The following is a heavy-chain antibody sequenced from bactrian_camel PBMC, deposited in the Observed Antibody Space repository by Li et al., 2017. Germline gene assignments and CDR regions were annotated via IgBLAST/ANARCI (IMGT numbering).Heavy chain of an antibody. CDR2: IYSDGSNT. CDR3: AAYSGRNCWACAGLRTREIGH. D-gene: IGHD5*01. V-gene: IGHV3-2*01. J-gene: IGHJ4*01. Sequence: HVQLVESGGDLVQPGGSLRLTCATSGFTFSNYYMSWVRQLPGGSLEWVASIYSDGSNTDYADSVKGRFTVSRDYTKNTLHLQMDNVRPEDGGVYYCAAYSGRNCWACAGLRTREIGHWGQGTQVTV. CDR1: GFTFSNYY.